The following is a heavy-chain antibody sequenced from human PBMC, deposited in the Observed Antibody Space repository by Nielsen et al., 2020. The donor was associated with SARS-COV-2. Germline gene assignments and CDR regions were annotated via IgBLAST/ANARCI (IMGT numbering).Heavy chain of an antibody. J-gene: IGHJ4*02. V-gene: IGHV1-3*01. CDR3: ARECFVGGLGIVVVITTVLDY. Sequence: ASVKVSCKASGYTFTSYLIHWVRQAPRQRLEWMGWINAGNGKTEFSQKFQGRVTITRDTSTSTVYMELSSLRSEDTAVYYCARECFVGGLGIVVVITTVLDYWGQGTLVTVSS. D-gene: IGHD3-22*01. CDR1: GYTFTSYL. CDR2: INAGNGKT.